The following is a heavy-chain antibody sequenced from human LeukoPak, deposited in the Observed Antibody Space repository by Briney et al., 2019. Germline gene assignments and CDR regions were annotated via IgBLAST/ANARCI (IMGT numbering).Heavy chain of an antibody. V-gene: IGHV3-23*01. CDR1: GFSFSDCA. CDR2: ISGSAGST. CDR3: TKGMATIRRHIDS. D-gene: IGHD5-24*01. Sequence: GGSLRLSCAASGFSFSDCAMSRVRQAPGRGLEWVSSISGSAGSTYYADSMKGRFTISRDNPKNTLHLEMNSLRAEDTAIYYCTKGMATIRRHIDSWGQGTLVTVSS. J-gene: IGHJ4*02.